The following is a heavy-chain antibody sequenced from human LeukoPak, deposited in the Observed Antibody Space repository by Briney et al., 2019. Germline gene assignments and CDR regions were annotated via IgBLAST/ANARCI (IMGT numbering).Heavy chain of an antibody. CDR3: ARGRGGSYIDY. V-gene: IGHV4-34*01. CDR1: GGSFSGYY. CDR2: INHSGST. J-gene: IGHJ4*02. Sequence: SETLSLTCAVYGGSFSGYYWSWIRQPPGKGLEWIGEINHSGSTNYNPSLKGRVTISVDTSKNQFSLKLSSVTAADTAVYYCARGRGGSYIDYWGQGTLVTVSS. D-gene: IGHD1-26*01.